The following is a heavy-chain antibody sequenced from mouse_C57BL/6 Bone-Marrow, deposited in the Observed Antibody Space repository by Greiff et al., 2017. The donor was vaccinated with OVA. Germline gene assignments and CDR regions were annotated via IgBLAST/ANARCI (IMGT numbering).Heavy chain of an antibody. D-gene: IGHD1-1*01. V-gene: IGHV10-3*01. CDR3: VRDNYYGSRGDWYFDV. CDR2: IRSKSSNYAT. J-gene: IGHJ1*03. CDR1: GFTFNTYA. Sequence: EVQRVESGGGLVQPKGSLKLSCAASGFTFNTYAMHWVRQAPGKGLEWVARIRSKSSNYATYYADSVKDRFTISRDDSQSMLYLQMNNLKTEDTAMYYCVRDNYYGSRGDWYFDVWGTGTTVTVSS.